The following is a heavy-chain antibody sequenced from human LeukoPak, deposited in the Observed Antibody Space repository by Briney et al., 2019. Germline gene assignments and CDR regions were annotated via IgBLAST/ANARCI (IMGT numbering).Heavy chain of an antibody. CDR1: GFTFSSYS. V-gene: IGHV3-21*01. D-gene: IGHD5-18*01. Sequence: PGESLRLSCAASGFTFSSYSMNWVRQAPGKGLEWVSSISSSSNYIYYADSVKGRVTISRDNAKNSLYLQMNSLRAEDTAVYYCARHLSGVTGYTYGRGIDYWGQGTLVTVSS. CDR3: ARHLSGVTGYTYGRGIDY. J-gene: IGHJ4*02. CDR2: ISSSSNYI.